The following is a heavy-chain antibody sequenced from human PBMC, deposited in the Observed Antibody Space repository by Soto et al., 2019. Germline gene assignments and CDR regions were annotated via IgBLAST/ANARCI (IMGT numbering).Heavy chain of an antibody. CDR3: GGGCCGNSPSYFDY. V-gene: IGHV3-48*03. CDR2: IRSSDSAK. D-gene: IGHD5-12*01. Sequence: XGSLILSHAAAGFTFRNFEMSWVRKAPGKGLEWVSSIRSSDSAKYYADSVEGRFTISRDNAKKSLYLQMTSLRAEDTALYYCGGGCCGNSPSYFDYWGQGALVTVSS. J-gene: IGHJ4*02. CDR1: GFTFRNFE.